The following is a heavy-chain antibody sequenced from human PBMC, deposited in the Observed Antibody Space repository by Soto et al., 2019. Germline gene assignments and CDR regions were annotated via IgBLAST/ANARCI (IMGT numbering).Heavy chain of an antibody. CDR1: GFTFGSYA. Sequence: PGGSLRLSCAASGFTFGSYAMSWVRLAPGKGLEWVSVAGPSGSSTFYADSVRGRFTISRDNVENTLYLQMNSLRVADTALYFCARTYYYDSTGYYRTFDYWGQGXLVTVSS. J-gene: IGHJ4*02. CDR2: AGPSGSST. D-gene: IGHD3-22*01. CDR3: ARTYYYDSTGYYRTFDY. V-gene: IGHV3-23*01.